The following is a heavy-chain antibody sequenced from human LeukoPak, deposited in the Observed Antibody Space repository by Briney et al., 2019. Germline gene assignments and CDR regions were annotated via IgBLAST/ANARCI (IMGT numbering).Heavy chain of an antibody. Sequence: PGGSLRLSCAASGFSFDDYGMSWVRQAPGKGLEWVANIKQDGSEKYYVDSVKGRFTISRDNAKNSLYLQMNSLRAEDTAVYYCARDLVNSGSYEYFQHWGQGTLVTVSS. V-gene: IGHV3-7*01. CDR1: GFSFDDYG. D-gene: IGHD1-26*01. CDR3: ARDLVNSGSYEYFQH. J-gene: IGHJ1*01. CDR2: IKQDGSEK.